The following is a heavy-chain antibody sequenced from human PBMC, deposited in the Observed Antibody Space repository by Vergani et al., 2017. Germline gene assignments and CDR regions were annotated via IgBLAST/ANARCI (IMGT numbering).Heavy chain of an antibody. Sequence: QVQVVQSGAEVKKSGASVKVSCKTSGYTFSNNYMHWVRQAPGQGLEWMGIINPSVGHTNYAQKFQGRVTMTRDTSTSTVYMELSSLRSEDTAIYYCARGDYGILTGYRYWGQGTLVTVSA. D-gene: IGHD3-9*01. CDR1: GYTFSNNY. J-gene: IGHJ4*02. V-gene: IGHV1-46*03. CDR2: INPSVGHT. CDR3: ARGDYGILTGYRY.